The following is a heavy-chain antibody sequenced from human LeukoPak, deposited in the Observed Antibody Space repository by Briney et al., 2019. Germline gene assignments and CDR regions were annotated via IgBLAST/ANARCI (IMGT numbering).Heavy chain of an antibody. CDR2: IYYSGTT. CDR1: GDSISSTNYY. J-gene: IGHJ4*02. CDR3: ASHNITVAGSGELNY. Sequence: SETLSLTCTVSGDSISSTNYYWGWIRQPPGKGLEWIGSIYYSGTTYYNPSLKSRVTTYYNPSLKSRVTISVDTSKNQFSLNLSSVTAADMAVYYCASHNITVAGSGELNYWGQGTLVAVSS. D-gene: IGHD6-19*01. V-gene: IGHV4-39*01.